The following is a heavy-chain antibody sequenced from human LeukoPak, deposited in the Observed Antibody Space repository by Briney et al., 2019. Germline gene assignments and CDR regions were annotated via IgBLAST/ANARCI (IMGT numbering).Heavy chain of an antibody. J-gene: IGHJ4*02. D-gene: IGHD3-10*01. CDR3: ASRYYVDF. Sequence: SGGSLRLSCAASGFTFSDYYMSWIRQAPGKGLEWVSYISSSNIYTNYADSVKGRFTIARDNAKNSLYLQMNSLRAEDTAVYYCASRYYVDFWGQGTLVTVSS. CDR1: GFTFSDYY. CDR2: ISSSNIYT. V-gene: IGHV3-11*06.